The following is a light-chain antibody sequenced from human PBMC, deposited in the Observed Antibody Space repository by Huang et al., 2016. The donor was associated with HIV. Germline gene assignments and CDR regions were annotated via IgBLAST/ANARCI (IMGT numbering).Light chain of an antibody. V-gene: IGKV3-11*01. J-gene: IGKJ2*01. CDR3: HHRSGWPRT. CDR1: ENINNY. CDR2: DTS. Sequence: EIVLTQSPATLSLSPGERATLSCRASENINNYLAWYQQKPGQAPRLRIYDTSNRATGIPARFSGGGSATDFTLTISSLEPEDSAVYYCHHRSGWPRTFGQGTKLEI.